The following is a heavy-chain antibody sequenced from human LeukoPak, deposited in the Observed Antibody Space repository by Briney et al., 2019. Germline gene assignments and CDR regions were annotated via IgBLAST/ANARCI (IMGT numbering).Heavy chain of an antibody. Sequence: GGSLRLSCAASGFTFSNAWMTWVRQAPGKGLEWVGRIKSKSDGGTTDYAAPVKGRFTISRDDSKNTLYLQMNSLKSEDTAVYYCTTWYYYGSGRNFVDVWGKGTTVTISS. V-gene: IGHV3-15*01. CDR2: IKSKSDGGTT. CDR3: TTWYYYGSGRNFVDV. CDR1: GFTFSNAW. D-gene: IGHD3-10*01. J-gene: IGHJ6*04.